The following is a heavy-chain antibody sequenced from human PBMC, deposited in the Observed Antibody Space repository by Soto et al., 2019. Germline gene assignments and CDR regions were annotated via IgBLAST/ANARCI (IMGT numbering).Heavy chain of an antibody. Sequence: QVQLVESGGGVVQPGRSLRLSCAASGFTFSTYAMNWVRQAPGKGLEWVALISNDGSNKYYADSAKGRFTISRDNSKKTLYLQMKSLRGEDTAVYYCARDGNKSYYARQAYWGQGSLVTVSS. V-gene: IGHV3-30-3*01. CDR1: GFTFSTYA. D-gene: IGHD3-10*02. CDR3: ARDGNKSYYARQAY. CDR2: ISNDGSNK. J-gene: IGHJ4*02.